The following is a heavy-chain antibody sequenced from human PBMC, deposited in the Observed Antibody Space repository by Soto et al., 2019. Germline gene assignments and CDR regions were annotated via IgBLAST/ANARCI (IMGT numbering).Heavy chain of an antibody. J-gene: IGHJ4*02. V-gene: IGHV1-69*02. CDR2: IIPILGIA. Sequence: QVQLVQSGAEVKKPGSSVKVSCKASGGTFSSYTISWVRQAPGQGLEWMGRIIPILGIANYAQKFQGRVTITADNSTSTAYMELSSLRSEDTAVYYCARGYYGSGSYPPGNYFDYWGQGTLVTVSS. CDR3: ARGYYGSGSYPPGNYFDY. CDR1: GGTFSSYT. D-gene: IGHD3-10*01.